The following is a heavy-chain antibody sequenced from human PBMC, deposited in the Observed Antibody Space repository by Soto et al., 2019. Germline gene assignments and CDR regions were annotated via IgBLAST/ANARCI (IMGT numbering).Heavy chain of an antibody. D-gene: IGHD5-18*01. CDR1: GFTFSSYS. V-gene: IGHV3-21*01. CDR3: ARDLRGYSYGHFDY. CDR2: ISSSSSYI. Sequence: PGGSLRLSCAASGFTFSSYSMNWVRQAPGKGLEWVPSISSSSSYIYYADSVKGRFTISRDNAKNSLYLQMNSLRAEDTAVYYCARDLRGYSYGHFDYWGQGTLVTVSS. J-gene: IGHJ4*02.